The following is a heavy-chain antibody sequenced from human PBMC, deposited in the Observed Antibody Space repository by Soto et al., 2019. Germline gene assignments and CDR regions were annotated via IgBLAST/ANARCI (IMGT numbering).Heavy chain of an antibody. J-gene: IGHJ4*02. Sequence: QVLLQESGPGLVKPSGTLSLTCAVSGDSISNSHWWGWVRQPPGKGLEWIGEINHSGSTKYNPSLESRVIITVERSKNTCFLRFTSVTAADTAVYFCARGETQQQRDYWGQGTLVTVSS. CDR2: INHSGST. V-gene: IGHV4-4*02. D-gene: IGHD6-25*01. CDR3: ARGETQQQRDY. CDR1: GDSISNSHW.